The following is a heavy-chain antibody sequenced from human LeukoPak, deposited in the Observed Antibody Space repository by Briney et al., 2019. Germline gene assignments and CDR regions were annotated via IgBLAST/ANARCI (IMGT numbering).Heavy chain of an antibody. D-gene: IGHD3-22*01. J-gene: IGHJ4*02. CDR3: ARDWGYYDSSGYYYGFFDY. V-gene: IGHV3-23*01. CDR1: GFTFSSYA. CDR2: ISGSGGST. Sequence: GGSLRLSCAASGFTFSSYAMSWVRQAPGKGLEWVSAISGSGGSTYYADSVKGRFTISRDNAKNSLYLQMNSLRAEDTAVYYCARDWGYYDSSGYYYGFFDYWGQGTLVTVSS.